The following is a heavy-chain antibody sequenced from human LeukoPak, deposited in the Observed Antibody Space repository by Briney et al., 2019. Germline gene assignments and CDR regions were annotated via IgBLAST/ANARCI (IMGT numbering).Heavy chain of an antibody. CDR3: ARDHGSACYRAPRH. D-gene: IGHD6-19*01. Sequence: GASVKVSCKASGYIFTNYYMHWVRQAPGQGLEWMGTINPSGGSTTYAQKFQGRVTMTRDTSTSTVYMELSSLRSEDTAVYYCARDHGSACYRAPRHWGQGTLVTVSS. CDR1: GYIFTNYY. V-gene: IGHV1-46*01. CDR2: INPSGGST. J-gene: IGHJ4*02.